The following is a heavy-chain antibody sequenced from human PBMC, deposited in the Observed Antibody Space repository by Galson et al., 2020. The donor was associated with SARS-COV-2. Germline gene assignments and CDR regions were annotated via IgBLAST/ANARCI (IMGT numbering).Heavy chain of an antibody. V-gene: IGHV4-59*13. D-gene: IGHD3-10*01. CDR2: IYSTGIT. J-gene: IGHJ6*02. CDR1: GGSISSYY. CDR3: ASRSDYYGSGDYGMDV. Sequence: SESLSLTWAVAGGSISSYYWSWIRPPPGKGLEWIGYIYSTGITNYNPSLKSRVTISVDTSKNQFSLKLSSVTAADTAVYYCASRSDYYGSGDYGMDVWGQGTTVTVSS.